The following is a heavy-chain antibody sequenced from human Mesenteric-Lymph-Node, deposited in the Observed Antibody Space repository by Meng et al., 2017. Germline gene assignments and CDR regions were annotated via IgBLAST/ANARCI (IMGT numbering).Heavy chain of an antibody. CDR3: ARDRKAVAGLVFDY. J-gene: IGHJ4*02. CDR2: ISSSGSTI. CDR1: GFTFSSYA. Sequence: GESLKISCAASGFTFSSYAMSWVRQAPGKGLEWVSYISSSGSTIYYADSVKGRFTISRDNAKNSLYLQMNSLRAEDTAVYYCARDRKAVAGLVFDYWGQGTLVTVSS. V-gene: IGHV3-48*03. D-gene: IGHD6-19*01.